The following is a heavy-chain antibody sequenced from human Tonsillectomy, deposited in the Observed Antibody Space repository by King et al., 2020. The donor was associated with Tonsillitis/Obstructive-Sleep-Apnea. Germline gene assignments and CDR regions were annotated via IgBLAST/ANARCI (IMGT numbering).Heavy chain of an antibody. CDR3: ARLTHRHCYDPTYAMDV. CDR1: DVSISNYY. Sequence: QLQESGPGLVKPSETLSLTCTVSDVSISNYYWSWIRQPPGKGLEWIGYMYYSGSPNSSPSLKSRVTMSVDTSKSQFSLKLSSVTAADTAVYYCARLTHRHCYDPTYAMDVWGQGTTVTVSS. CDR2: MYYSGSP. D-gene: IGHD2-21*01. J-gene: IGHJ6*02. V-gene: IGHV4-59*08.